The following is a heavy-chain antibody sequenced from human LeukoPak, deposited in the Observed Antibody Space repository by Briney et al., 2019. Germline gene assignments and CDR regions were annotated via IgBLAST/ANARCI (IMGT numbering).Heavy chain of an antibody. CDR2: INPSGGSI. D-gene: IGHD3-10*01. V-gene: IGHV1-46*01. CDR3: ASHVWFGELDTRNWFDP. Sequence: ASVKVSCKASGYTFTSYYMHWVRQAPGQRLEWMGIINPSGGSISYAQKFQGRVTMTRDMSTSTVYMELSRLRSDDTAVYYCASHVWFGELDTRNWFDPWGQGTLVTVSS. J-gene: IGHJ5*02. CDR1: GYTFTSYY.